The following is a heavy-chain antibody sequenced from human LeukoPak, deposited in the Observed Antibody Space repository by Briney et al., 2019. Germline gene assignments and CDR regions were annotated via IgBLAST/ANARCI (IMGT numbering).Heavy chain of an antibody. V-gene: IGHV3-30-3*01. Sequence: GGSLRLSWAASGFTFTSYAMHWFGRPPGKGRERLALISSDGNNKYYADSVKGRFSISRDNSKNTLYLQMNGLRVEDTAVYYCARIGYSISWSGDYWGQGSLVTVSS. CDR1: GFTFTSYA. J-gene: IGHJ4*02. CDR3: ARIGYSISWSGDY. CDR2: ISSDGNNK. D-gene: IGHD6-13*01.